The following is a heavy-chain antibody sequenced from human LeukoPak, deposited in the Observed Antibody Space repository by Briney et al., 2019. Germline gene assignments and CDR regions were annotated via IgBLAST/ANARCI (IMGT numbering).Heavy chain of an antibody. Sequence: SETLSLTCTVSGGSISSSSYYWGWIRQPPGKGLEWIGSIYYSGSTYYNPSLKSRVTISVDTSKNQFSLKLSSVTAADTAVYYCARGGITILEWPLLGYWGQGTLVTVSS. CDR1: GGSISSSSYY. CDR3: ARGGITILEWPLLGY. CDR2: IYYSGST. D-gene: IGHD3-3*01. V-gene: IGHV4-39*07. J-gene: IGHJ4*02.